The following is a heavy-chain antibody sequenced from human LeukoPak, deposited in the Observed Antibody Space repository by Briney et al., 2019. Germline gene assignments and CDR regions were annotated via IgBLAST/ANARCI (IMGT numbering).Heavy chain of an antibody. Sequence: SETLSLTCAVSGGSISSSSYYWGWIRQPPGKGLEWIGSIYYSERTYYNPSLKSRVTISVDKSKNQFSLKLSSVTAADTAVYYCASYRPVPTYYYDSSGYYYVGAFDIWGQGTMVTVSS. V-gene: IGHV4-39*07. CDR2: IYYSERT. J-gene: IGHJ3*02. D-gene: IGHD3-22*01. CDR1: GGSISSSSYY. CDR3: ASYRPVPTYYYDSSGYYYVGAFDI.